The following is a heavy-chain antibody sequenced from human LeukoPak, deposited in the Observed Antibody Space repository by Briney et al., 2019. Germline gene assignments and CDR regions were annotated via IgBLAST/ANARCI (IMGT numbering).Heavy chain of an antibody. Sequence: GGSLRLSCAASGFTFSSYEMNWVRQAPGKGLEWVSGITGNGATTYYADSVKGRFTISRDNSKNTLYLQMNSLRAEDTAVYYCAKGPYGDYLYSFDYWGQGTLVTVSS. D-gene: IGHD4-17*01. CDR2: ITGNGATT. CDR1: GFTFSSYE. CDR3: AKGPYGDYLYSFDY. J-gene: IGHJ4*02. V-gene: IGHV3-23*01.